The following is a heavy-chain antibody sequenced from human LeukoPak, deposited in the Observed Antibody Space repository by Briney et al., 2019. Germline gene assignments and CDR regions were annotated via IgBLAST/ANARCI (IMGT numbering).Heavy chain of an antibody. D-gene: IGHD6-19*01. V-gene: IGHV3-43*02. CDR3: AKDILSGFYETFDH. Sequence: GGSLRLSCVVSGFTFDDYAMHWVRQGPGTALEWASLISGDGGRTYYADSVKGRFTISRDNSKNSLYLEMNSLRTEDTALYYCAKDILSGFYETFDHWGQGTLVTVSS. J-gene: IGHJ4*02. CDR2: ISGDGGRT. CDR1: GFTFDDYA.